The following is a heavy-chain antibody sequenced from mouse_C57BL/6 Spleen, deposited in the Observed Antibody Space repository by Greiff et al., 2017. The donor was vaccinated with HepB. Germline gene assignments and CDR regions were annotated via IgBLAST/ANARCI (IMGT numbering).Heavy chain of an antibody. J-gene: IGHJ2*01. CDR2: INPNNGGT. CDR1: GYTFTDYY. D-gene: IGHD2-12*01. Sequence: VQLQQSGPELVKPGASVKISCKASGYTFTDYYMYWVKQSPGKSLEWIGDINPNNGGTSYNQKFKGKATVTVDKSSSTTYMELRSLTSEDSAVYYCARDDGYYFAYWGQGTTLTVSS. V-gene: IGHV1-26*01. CDR3: ARDDGYYFAY.